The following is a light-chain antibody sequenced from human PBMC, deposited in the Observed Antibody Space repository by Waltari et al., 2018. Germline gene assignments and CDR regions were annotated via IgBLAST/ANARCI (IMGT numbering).Light chain of an antibody. CDR3: QQHDNSPRT. V-gene: IGKV1-33*01. J-gene: IGKJ1*01. CDR2: RAA. Sequence: DILMTQSPSSLSASVGDRVTITCRASQGISNRLAWYQQRPGKAPKLLIYRAAILETGVPSRFSGSGSGTDFTLTISSLQPEDIATYYCQQHDNSPRTFGQGTKVEIK. CDR1: QGISNR.